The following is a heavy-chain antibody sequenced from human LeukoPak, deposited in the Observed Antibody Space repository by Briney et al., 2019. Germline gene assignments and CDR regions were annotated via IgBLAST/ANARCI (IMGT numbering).Heavy chain of an antibody. V-gene: IGHV1-46*01. J-gene: IGHJ4*02. CDR3: ARDRFKGYYYDSSGLDY. Sequence: AAVKVSCKASGYTFTSYYMHWVRQAPGQGLEWMGIINPSGGSTSYAQKFQGRVTMTRDTSTSTVYMELSSLRSEDTAVYYCARDRFKGYYYDSSGLDYWGQGTLVTVSS. CDR2: INPSGGST. D-gene: IGHD3-22*01. CDR1: GYTFTSYY.